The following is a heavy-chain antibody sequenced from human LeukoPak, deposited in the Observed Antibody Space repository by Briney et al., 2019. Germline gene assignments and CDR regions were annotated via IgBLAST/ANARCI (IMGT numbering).Heavy chain of an antibody. V-gene: IGHV4-31*03. CDR1: GGSINSGGYY. CDR3: ARERVGSGWYFGHPAYFDY. J-gene: IGHJ4*02. CDR2: IYYSGGT. Sequence: SETLSLTCTVSGGSINSGGYYWSWIRQHPGKGLEWIGYIYYSGGTYYNPSLKSRVTISVDTSKNQFSLKLSSVTAADTAVYYCARERVGSGWYFGHPAYFDYWGQGTLVTVSS. D-gene: IGHD6-19*01.